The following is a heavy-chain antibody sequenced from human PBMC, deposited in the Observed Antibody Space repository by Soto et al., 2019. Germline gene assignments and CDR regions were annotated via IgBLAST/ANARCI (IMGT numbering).Heavy chain of an antibody. Sequence: SETLSLTCTVSGGSISSSSYYWGWIRQPPGKGLEWIGSIYYSGSTYYNPSLKSRVTISVDTSKNQFSLKLSSVTAADTAVYYCARLPITIFGVVTSDDAFDIWGQGTMVTVSS. CDR1: GGSISSSSYY. J-gene: IGHJ3*02. CDR2: IYYSGST. CDR3: ARLPITIFGVVTSDDAFDI. D-gene: IGHD3-3*01. V-gene: IGHV4-39*01.